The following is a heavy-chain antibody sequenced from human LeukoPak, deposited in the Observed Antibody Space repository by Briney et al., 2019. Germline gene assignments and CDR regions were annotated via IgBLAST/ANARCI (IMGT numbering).Heavy chain of an antibody. Sequence: ASVKVSCKASGYTFTSYGISWVRQAPGQGLEWMGWISAYNGNTTYVQKLQGRVTMTTDTSTSTAYMERRSLRSDDTAVYYCARGGVSNSWYRTPDYWGQGTLVTVSS. CDR1: GYTFTSYG. CDR3: ARGGVSNSWYRTPDY. CDR2: ISAYNGNT. D-gene: IGHD6-13*01. J-gene: IGHJ4*02. V-gene: IGHV1-18*01.